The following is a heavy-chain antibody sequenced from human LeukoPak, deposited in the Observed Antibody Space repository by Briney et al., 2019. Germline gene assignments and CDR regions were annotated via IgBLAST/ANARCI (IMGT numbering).Heavy chain of an antibody. CDR3: NALPYCSSTSCYGYYYYMDV. V-gene: IGHV1-69*13. CDR2: IIPIFGTA. Sequence: SVKVSCXASGGTFSSYAISWVRQAPGQGLEWTGGIIPIFGTANFAQKFQGRVTITADESTSTAYMELSSLRSEDTAVYYCNALPYCSSTSCYGYYYYMDVWGKGTTVTVSS. D-gene: IGHD2-2*01. CDR1: GGTFSSYA. J-gene: IGHJ6*03.